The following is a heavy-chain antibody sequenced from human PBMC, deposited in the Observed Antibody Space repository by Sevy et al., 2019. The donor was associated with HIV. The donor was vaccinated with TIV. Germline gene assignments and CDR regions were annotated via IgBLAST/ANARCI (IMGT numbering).Heavy chain of an antibody. J-gene: IGHJ4*02. CDR3: AATREYYYGNSGYFDY. D-gene: IGHD3-22*01. CDR2: FDPEDGER. CDR1: GYTLTKLS. V-gene: IGHV1-24*01. Sequence: ASVKVSCKVCGYTLTKLSMHWVRQAPGKGLEWMGSFDPEDGERIYAQNFQGRVTMSEDTSTDTAYMDLSSLRSDDTAVYFCAATREYYYGNSGYFDYWGQGTLVTVSS.